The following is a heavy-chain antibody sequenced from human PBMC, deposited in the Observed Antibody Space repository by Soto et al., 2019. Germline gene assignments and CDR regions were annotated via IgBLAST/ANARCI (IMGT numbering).Heavy chain of an antibody. CDR1: GFTFSDYY. CDR2: ISSSSSYT. V-gene: IGHV3-11*05. CDR3: ARDHHRYSGYDYVDY. Sequence: QVQLVESGGGLFKAGGSLRLSCAASGFTFSDYYMSWIRQAPGKGLEWVSYISSSSSYTNYADSVKGRFTISRDNAKNSLYLQMNSLRAEDTAVYYCARDHHRYSGYDYVDYWGQGTLVTVSS. D-gene: IGHD5-12*01. J-gene: IGHJ4*02.